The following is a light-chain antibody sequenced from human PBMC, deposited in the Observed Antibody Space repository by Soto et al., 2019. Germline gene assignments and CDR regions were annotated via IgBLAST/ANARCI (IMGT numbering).Light chain of an antibody. V-gene: IGLV2-14*01. CDR3: SSYTSSNPYV. J-gene: IGLJ1*01. CDR1: SSDVGGYNY. CDR2: EVS. Sequence: QSVLTQPASLSGSPGQSITISCTGTSSDVGGYNYVSWYQQHPGKAPKLMIYEVSNRPSGVSNRFSGSKSGNTASLTISGLQAEDETDYCCSSYTSSNPYVFGTGTKVTVL.